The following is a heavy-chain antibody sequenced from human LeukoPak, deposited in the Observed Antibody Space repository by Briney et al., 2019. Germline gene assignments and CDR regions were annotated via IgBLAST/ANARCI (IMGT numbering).Heavy chain of an antibody. CDR3: ARLYYDSSGPQD. D-gene: IGHD3-3*01. J-gene: IGHJ4*02. CDR2: IYYSGST. CDR1: GGSISSYY. V-gene: IGHV4-59*08. Sequence: KPSETLSLTCTVSGGSISSYYWSWIRQPPGKGLEWIGYIYYSGSTNYNPSLKSRVTISVDTSKNQFSLKLSSVTAADTAVYYCARLYYDSSGPQDWGQGTLVTVSS.